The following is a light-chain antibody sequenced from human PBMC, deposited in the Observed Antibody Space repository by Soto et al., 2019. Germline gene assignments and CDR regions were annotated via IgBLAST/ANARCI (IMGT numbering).Light chain of an antibody. Sequence: EIVLTQSPRTLSVSPGESATLSCRASQAVTSSYLAWYQQKPGQAPRLLIYSVSTRVTGIPDRFSGSGSGTDFTLTISRLEPEDFAVYYCQQYGSARRLAFGGGTKVEIK. J-gene: IGKJ4*01. V-gene: IGKV3-20*01. CDR1: QAVTSSY. CDR3: QQYGSARRLA. CDR2: SVS.